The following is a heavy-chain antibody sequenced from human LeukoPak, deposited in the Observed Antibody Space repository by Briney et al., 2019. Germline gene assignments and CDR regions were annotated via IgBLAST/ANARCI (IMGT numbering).Heavy chain of an antibody. V-gene: IGHV5-51*01. CDR1: GYSFTTYW. D-gene: IGHD5-18*01. J-gene: IGHJ4*02. Sequence: GESLKISCKGSGYSFTTYWIGWVRQVPGKGLEWLGIIYPGDSDTRYSPPFQGQVTISADKSISTAYLQWSSLKASDTAMYYCARCSGYTYGQGDYWGQGTLVTVSS. CDR2: IYPGDSDT. CDR3: ARCSGYTYGQGDY.